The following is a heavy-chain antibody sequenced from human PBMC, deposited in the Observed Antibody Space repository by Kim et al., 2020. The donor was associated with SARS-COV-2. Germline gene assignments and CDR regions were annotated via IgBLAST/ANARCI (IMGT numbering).Heavy chain of an antibody. CDR2: ISFDGSAT. V-gene: IGHV3-30*04. J-gene: IGHJ6*02. CDR1: GFTFSTYA. D-gene: IGHD1-26*01. Sequence: GGSLRLSCAASGFTFSTYAIHWVRQAPGKGLVWVAVISFDGSATYYVDSVKGRFSISRDNSKNTLYLHMNSLRAEDTAVYYCARDPSGTYYSYYGMDVWGQGTTVTVSS. CDR3: ARDPSGTYYSYYGMDV.